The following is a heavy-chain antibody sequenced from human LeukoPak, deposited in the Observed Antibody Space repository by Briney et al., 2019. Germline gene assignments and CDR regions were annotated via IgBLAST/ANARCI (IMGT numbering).Heavy chain of an antibody. CDR1: GGSISSYY. V-gene: IGHV4-59*01. D-gene: IGHD3-22*01. Sequence: SETLSLTCTVSGGSISSYYWSWIRQPPGKGLEWIGYIYYSGSTNYNPFLKSRVTISVDTSKNQFSLKLSSVTAADTAVYYCARGGYYYDSSGTIDYWGQGTLVTVSS. J-gene: IGHJ4*02. CDR3: ARGGYYYDSSGTIDY. CDR2: IYYSGST.